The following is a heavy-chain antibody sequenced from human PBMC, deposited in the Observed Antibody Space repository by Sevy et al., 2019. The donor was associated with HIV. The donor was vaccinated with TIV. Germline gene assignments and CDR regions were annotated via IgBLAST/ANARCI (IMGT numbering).Heavy chain of an antibody. V-gene: IGHV3-15*01. J-gene: IGHJ4*01. D-gene: IGHD3-3*01. Sequence: GGSLRLSCLASGFTFSNTWMSWVRQAPGKGLEWLGRIKTKSDNGTTDYAASLRGRFTISRDDSKNTLYLELNSLEIEDTGVYYCTTALLVSHYNLWTASYTYSDYWGQGTLVTVSS. CDR2: IKTKSDNGTT. CDR1: GFTFSNTW. CDR3: TTALLVSHYNLWTASYTYSDY.